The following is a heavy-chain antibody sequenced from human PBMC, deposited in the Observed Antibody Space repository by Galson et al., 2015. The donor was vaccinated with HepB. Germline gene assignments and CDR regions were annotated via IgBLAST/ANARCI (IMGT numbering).Heavy chain of an antibody. V-gene: IGHV2-5*02. J-gene: IGHJ5*01. CDR2: IYWDDDQ. CDR1: GFSLSTSEEG. Sequence: PALVKPTQTLTLTCTFSGFSLSTSEEGVGVAWIRQPPGKALEWLALIYWDDDQRCSPSLKNRLTTTQDSSKDQVVLIMTKMDPMDTAPYYCAHIRDSASVRFDSCGHGAQVPASS. CDR3: AHIRDSASVRFDS. D-gene: IGHD4-17*01.